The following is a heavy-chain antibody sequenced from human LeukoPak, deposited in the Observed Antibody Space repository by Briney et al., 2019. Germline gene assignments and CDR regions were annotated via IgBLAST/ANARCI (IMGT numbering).Heavy chain of an antibody. Sequence: SETLSLTCTVSGGSISSSSHYWGWIRQPPGKGLEWIGSIYYSGSTYYNPSLKSRVTISVDTSKNQFSLKLSSVTAADTAVYYCARRSLHLYSSGFDPWGQGTLVTVSS. CDR3: ARRSLHLYSSGFDP. V-gene: IGHV4-39*01. J-gene: IGHJ5*02. D-gene: IGHD6-25*01. CDR1: GGSISSSSHY. CDR2: IYYSGST.